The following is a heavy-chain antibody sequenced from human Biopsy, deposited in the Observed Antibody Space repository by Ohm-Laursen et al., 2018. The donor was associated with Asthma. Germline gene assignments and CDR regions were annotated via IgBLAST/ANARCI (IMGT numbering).Heavy chain of an antibody. Sequence: WVRQAPGKGLEWIGYINHSGNTYYNPSLKSRVFISMETSKNQFSLKLTSVTAADSALYYCARDLAGSCTSASCYGFDSWGQGAQVTV. CDR2: INHSGNT. CDR3: ARDLAGSCTSASCYGFDS. V-gene: IGHV4-30-2*04. D-gene: IGHD2-2*01. J-gene: IGHJ5*01.